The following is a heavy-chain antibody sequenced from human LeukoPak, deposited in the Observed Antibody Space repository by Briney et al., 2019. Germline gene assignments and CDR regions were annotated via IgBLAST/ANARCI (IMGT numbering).Heavy chain of an antibody. J-gene: IGHJ5*02. D-gene: IGHD3-10*01. CDR3: ARGKRFGWFDP. CDR1: GGSISSYY. CDR2: IYHSGST. Sequence: RSSETLSLTCTVSGGSISSYYWSWIRQPPGKGLEWIGYIYHSGSTNYNPSLKSRVTISVDTSKNQFSLKLSSVTAADTAVYYCARGKRFGWFDPWGQGTLVTVSS. V-gene: IGHV4-59*01.